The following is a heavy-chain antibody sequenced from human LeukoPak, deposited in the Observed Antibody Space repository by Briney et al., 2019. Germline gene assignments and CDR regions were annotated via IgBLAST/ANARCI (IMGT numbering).Heavy chain of an antibody. CDR2: IYSGGST. J-gene: IGHJ3*02. Sequence: GGSLRLSCAASGFTVSSNYMSWVRQAPGKGLEWVSVIYSGGSTYYADSVKGRFTISRDNSKNTLYLQMNSLRAEDTAVYYCARDRTYCSSTSCYNHAFDIWGQGTMVTVSS. CDR1: GFTVSSNY. CDR3: ARDRTYCSSTSCYNHAFDI. D-gene: IGHD2-2*02. V-gene: IGHV3-66*02.